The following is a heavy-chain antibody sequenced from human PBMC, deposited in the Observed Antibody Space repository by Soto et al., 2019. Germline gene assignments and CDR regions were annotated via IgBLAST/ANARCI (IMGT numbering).Heavy chain of an antibody. CDR1: GFTFSSYG. V-gene: IGHV3-30*03. CDR3: SRDQYRTTVAARVAFDI. CDR2: ISYDGSNK. J-gene: IGHJ3*02. D-gene: IGHD4-17*01. Sequence: PGGSLRLSCAASGFTFSSYGMHWVRQAPGKGLEWVAVISYDGSNKYYADSVKGRFTISRDNSKHTLYLQMNSVRAEDTAVYYCSRDQYRTTVAARVAFDIWGKETMVTV.